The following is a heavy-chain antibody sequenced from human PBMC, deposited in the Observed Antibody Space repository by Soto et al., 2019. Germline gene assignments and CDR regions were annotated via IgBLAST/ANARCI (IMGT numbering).Heavy chain of an antibody. D-gene: IGHD3-3*01. CDR1: GGSFSGYY. J-gene: IGHJ1*01. V-gene: IGHV4-34*02. Sequence: QVHLQQWGAGLLKPSETLSLTCAVYGGSFYGGSFSGYYWSWIRQTPGKGLEWIGEINHSGSTNYNPSLKSRVTISIDTSKNQFSLKLSSVTAADTAIYYCARGSWAVRSDQWGQGTLVAISS. CDR2: INHSGST. CDR3: ARGSWAVRSDQ.